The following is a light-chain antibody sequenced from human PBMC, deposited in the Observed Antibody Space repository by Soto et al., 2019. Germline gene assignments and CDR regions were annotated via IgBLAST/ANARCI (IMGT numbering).Light chain of an antibody. Sequence: SYELTQPSSVSVSPGQTARITCSGDVLAKKYARWFQQKPGQAPVLVIYKDSERPSGIPERFSGSSSGTTLTLTISGAQVEDEADYYCYSAADNNWVFGGGTKLTVL. J-gene: IGLJ3*02. CDR1: VLAKKY. V-gene: IGLV3-27*01. CDR2: KDS. CDR3: YSAADNNWV.